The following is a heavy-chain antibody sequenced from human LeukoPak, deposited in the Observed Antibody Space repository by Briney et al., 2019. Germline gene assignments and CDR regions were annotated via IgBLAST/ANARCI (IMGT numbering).Heavy chain of an antibody. CDR1: AFTVSSNC. CDR2: IYTAGNT. V-gene: IGHV3-66*02. J-gene: IGHJ1*01. Sequence: GGSLRLSCTASAFTVSSNCMSWVRQAPGKGLEWVSLIYTAGNTYYADSVRGRFTISRDISKNTLYLQMNSLRIDDTAVYYCARVAVEGREFFQHWGQGALVTVSS. CDR3: ARVAVEGREFFQH. D-gene: IGHD6-19*01.